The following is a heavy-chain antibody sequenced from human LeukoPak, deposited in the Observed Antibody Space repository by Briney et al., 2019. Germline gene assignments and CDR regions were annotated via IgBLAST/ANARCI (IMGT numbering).Heavy chain of an antibody. CDR1: GFTFSSYW. J-gene: IGHJ4*02. Sequence: PGGSLRLSCAASGFTFSSYWMHWVRQAPGKGLVWVSRVNSDGSSTSYADSVKGRFTISRDNAKNTLYLQMNSVRAEDTAVYYCARVSPEGDYDYWGQGTLVTVSS. CDR2: VNSDGSST. D-gene: IGHD4-17*01. V-gene: IGHV3-74*01. CDR3: ARVSPEGDYDY.